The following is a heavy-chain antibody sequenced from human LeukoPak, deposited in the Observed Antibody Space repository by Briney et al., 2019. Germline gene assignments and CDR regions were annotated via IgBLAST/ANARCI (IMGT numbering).Heavy chain of an antibody. CDR1: GFTFSSYA. D-gene: IGHD3-22*01. CDR3: ANPSGGFVPTKGLVVVIP. Sequence: PGGSLRLSCAASGFTFSSYAMNWVRQAPGKGLEWVSGITASGSNTYYADSVKGRFTISRDNSKNTLYLQMNSLRAEDTAVYYCANPSGGFVPTKGLVVVIPWGQGTLVTVSS. CDR2: ITASGSNT. V-gene: IGHV3-23*01. J-gene: IGHJ5*02.